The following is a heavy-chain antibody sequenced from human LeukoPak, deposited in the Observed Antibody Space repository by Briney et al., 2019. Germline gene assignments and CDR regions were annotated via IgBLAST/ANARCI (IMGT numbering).Heavy chain of an antibody. CDR2: IKQDGSEK. V-gene: IGHV3-7*01. CDR1: GFTFSSYW. CDR3: ARDAPFWSYHGYFQH. J-gene: IGHJ1*01. Sequence: GGSLRLSCAASGFTFSSYWTSSARQAPGKGLEWVANIKQDGSEKYYVDSVKGRFTISRDNAKNSLYLQMNSLRAEDTAVYYCARDAPFWSYHGYFQHWGQGTLVTVSS. D-gene: IGHD1-26*01.